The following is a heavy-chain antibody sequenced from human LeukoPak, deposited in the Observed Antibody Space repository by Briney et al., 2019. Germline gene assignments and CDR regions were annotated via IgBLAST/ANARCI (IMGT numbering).Heavy chain of an antibody. CDR3: AKDIRGSTSWYGLDY. Sequence: PGGSLRLSCAASGFTFYDYAMHWVRQAPGKGLEWVSLISWDGGSTHYADSVKGRFTISRDNSKNSLYLQVNSLRAEDTALYYCAKDIRGSTSWYGLDYWGQGTLVTVSS. V-gene: IGHV3-43D*03. CDR1: GFTFYDYA. J-gene: IGHJ4*02. CDR2: ISWDGGST. D-gene: IGHD6-13*01.